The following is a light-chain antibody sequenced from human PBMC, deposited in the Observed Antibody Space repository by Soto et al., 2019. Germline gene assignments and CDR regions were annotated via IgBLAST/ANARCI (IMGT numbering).Light chain of an antibody. J-gene: IGKJ4*01. V-gene: IGKV3-20*01. CDR1: QSVSSNY. CDR3: QQYGSSPPLT. Sequence: EIVLTQSPGTLSLFPGERATLSCRASQSVSSNYLAWYQQKPGQAPRLLIYDTSSRATGIPDRFSGSGSGTDFTLTISRLEPEDFGVYYCQQYGSSPPLTFGGGTKVDIK. CDR2: DTS.